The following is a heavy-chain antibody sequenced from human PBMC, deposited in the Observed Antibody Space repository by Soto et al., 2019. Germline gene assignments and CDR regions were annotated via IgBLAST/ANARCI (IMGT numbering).Heavy chain of an antibody. CDR3: AAVQGGGATFHF. V-gene: IGHV1-46*01. Sequence: ASVKVSCKASGYTFTIYYMHWVRQAPGQGLEWMGIIDPSGGNTNYAQKFQERLSITRDTSTSTVYMELSSLTLEDTAVYYCAAVQGGGATFHFWGPGTLVTVSS. CDR2: IDPSGGNT. CDR1: GYTFTIYY. D-gene: IGHD1-26*01. J-gene: IGHJ4*02.